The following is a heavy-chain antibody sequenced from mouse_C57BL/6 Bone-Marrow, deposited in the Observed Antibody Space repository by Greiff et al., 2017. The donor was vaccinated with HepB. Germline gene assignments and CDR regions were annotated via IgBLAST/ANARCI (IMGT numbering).Heavy chain of an antibody. V-gene: IGHV1-54*01. CDR1: GYAFTNYL. Sequence: QVQLQQSGAELVRPGTSVKVSCKASGYAFTNYLIEWVKQRPGQGLEWIGVINPGSGGTNYNEKFKGKATLTADKSSSTAYMQLSSLTSEDSAVYFCARKAYDGYYAWFAYWGQGTLVTVSA. D-gene: IGHD2-3*01. J-gene: IGHJ3*01. CDR2: INPGSGGT. CDR3: ARKAYDGYYAWFAY.